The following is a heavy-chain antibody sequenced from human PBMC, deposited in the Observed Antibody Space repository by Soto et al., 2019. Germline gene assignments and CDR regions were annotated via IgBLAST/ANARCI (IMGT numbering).Heavy chain of an antibody. Sequence: KTSETLSLTCTVSGASISSGGYYWSWIRQHPGKGLEWIANIYYSGSTYYNPSLKSRVTISIDTPKNQFSLKLSSVTAADTAVYYWAKAQAWELLFDFWGQGTLVTVSS. D-gene: IGHD1-26*01. CDR3: AKAQAWELLFDF. CDR1: GASISSGGYY. J-gene: IGHJ4*02. V-gene: IGHV4-31*03. CDR2: IYYSGST.